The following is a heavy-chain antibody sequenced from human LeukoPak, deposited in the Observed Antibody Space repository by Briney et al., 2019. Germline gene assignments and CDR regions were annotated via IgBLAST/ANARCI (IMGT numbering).Heavy chain of an antibody. D-gene: IGHD5-18*01. J-gene: IGHJ3*01. Sequence: SLRLSCAASGFTFSKFGMKWVRQAPGKGLEWVAVIWYDGSDQSYADSVKGRFTISRDNSKNTLFLQMDSLRAEDTAVYYCVSEDTAMSPNAFDVWGQGTMVTVSS. CDR3: VSEDTAMSPNAFDV. CDR2: IWYDGSDQ. V-gene: IGHV3-33*07. CDR1: GFTFSKFG.